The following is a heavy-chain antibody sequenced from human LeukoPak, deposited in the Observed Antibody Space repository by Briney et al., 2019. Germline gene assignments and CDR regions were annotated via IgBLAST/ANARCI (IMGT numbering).Heavy chain of an antibody. D-gene: IGHD2-2*01. CDR1: GFNFRAYW. Sequence: GGSLRLSCTTSGFNFRAYWMAWVRQAPGKGLEWVALIWYDGSNKYYTDSVKGRFTISRDNSKNTLYLQMNSLRAEDTAVYYCAKDGTGYCSSTSCPLRDYWGQGTLVTVSS. CDR3: AKDGTGYCSSTSCPLRDY. CDR2: IWYDGSNK. J-gene: IGHJ4*02. V-gene: IGHV3-33*06.